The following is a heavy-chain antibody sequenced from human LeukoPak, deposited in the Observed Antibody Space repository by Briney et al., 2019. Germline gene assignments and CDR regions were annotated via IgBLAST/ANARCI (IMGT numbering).Heavy chain of an antibody. CDR2: MNPNSGNT. V-gene: IGHV1-8*01. CDR1: GYTFTSYD. D-gene: IGHD1-26*01. Sequence: GASVKVSCKASGYTFTSYDINWVRQATGQGLEWMGWMNPNSGNTGYAQKFQGRVTMTRNTSISTAYMELSSLRSEDTAVYYCARGRGSSRPYYYYMDVWGKGTTVTVSS. J-gene: IGHJ6*03. CDR3: ARGRGSSRPYYYYMDV.